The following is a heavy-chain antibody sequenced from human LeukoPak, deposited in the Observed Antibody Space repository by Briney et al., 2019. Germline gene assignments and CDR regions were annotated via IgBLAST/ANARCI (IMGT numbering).Heavy chain of an antibody. D-gene: IGHD6-13*01. CDR2: IKEDGSET. CDR3: ARVRTIAAAYYYYGMDV. CDR1: GLIFSNYW. Sequence: GGSLRLSCAASGLIFSNYWMTWVRQAPGKGLEWVANIKEDGSETYYVDSVKGRFTISRDNDKNTLYLQMNSLRAEDTAVYYCARVRTIAAAYYYYGMDVWGQGTTVTVSS. V-gene: IGHV3-7*01. J-gene: IGHJ6*02.